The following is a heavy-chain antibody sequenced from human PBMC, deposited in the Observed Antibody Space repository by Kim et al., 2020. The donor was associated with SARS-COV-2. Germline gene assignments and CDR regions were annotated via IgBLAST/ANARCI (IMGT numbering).Heavy chain of an antibody. CDR2: ISSSSTYV. CDR1: GFSLSSYS. V-gene: IGHV3-21*06. J-gene: IGHJ4*02. CDR3: ATSAAASAAFFAN. D-gene: IGHD6-13*01. Sequence: GGSLRLSCGVSGFSLSSYSMNWVRQAPGKGLEWVSSISSSSTYVFYADSVKGRFTISRDNSKNSVSLQMDSLRAEDTAVYYCATSAAASAAFFANWGQGTLVTVSS.